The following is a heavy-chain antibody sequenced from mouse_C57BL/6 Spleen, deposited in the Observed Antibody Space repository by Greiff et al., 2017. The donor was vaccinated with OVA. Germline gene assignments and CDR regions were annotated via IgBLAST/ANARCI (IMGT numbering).Heavy chain of an antibody. J-gene: IGHJ3*01. V-gene: IGHV1-75*01. CDR2: IFPGSGST. D-gene: IGHD2-4*01. CDR3: AREGYYDYGGFAY. Sequence: VKLMESGPELVKPGASVKISCKASGYTFTDYYINWVKQRPGQGLEWIGWIFPGSGSTYYNEKFKGKATLTVDKSSSTAYMLLSSLTSEDSAVYVCAREGYYDYGGFAYWGQGTLVTVSA. CDR1: GYTFTDYY.